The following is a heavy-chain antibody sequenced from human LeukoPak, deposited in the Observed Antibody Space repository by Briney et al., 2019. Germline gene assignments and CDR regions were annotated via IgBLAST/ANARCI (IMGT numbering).Heavy chain of an antibody. Sequence: PGGSLRLSCAASGFTFTNYNMNWVRQAPGKGLEWVSYITSGSGATYYADSVKGRFTISRDNAKNSLYLQMNSLRDEDTALYYCARTSGSGWLFYCWGQGTLVTVSS. J-gene: IGHJ4*02. D-gene: IGHD6-19*01. CDR2: ITSGSGAT. CDR3: ARTSGSGWLFYC. CDR1: GFTFTNYN. V-gene: IGHV3-48*02.